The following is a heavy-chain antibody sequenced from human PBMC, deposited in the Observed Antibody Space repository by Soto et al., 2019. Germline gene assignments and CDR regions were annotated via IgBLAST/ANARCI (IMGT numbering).Heavy chain of an antibody. Sequence: EVQLVESGGGLVQPGGSLRLSCAASGFTFSSYAMHWVRQAPGKGLEYVSAISSNGGSTYYANSVKGRFTISRDNSKNTLYLQMGSLRAEDMAVYYCASGVVVVVATYAMDVWGQGTTVTASS. CDR2: ISSNGGST. V-gene: IGHV3-64*01. J-gene: IGHJ6*02. D-gene: IGHD2-15*01. CDR3: ASGVVVVVATYAMDV. CDR1: GFTFSSYA.